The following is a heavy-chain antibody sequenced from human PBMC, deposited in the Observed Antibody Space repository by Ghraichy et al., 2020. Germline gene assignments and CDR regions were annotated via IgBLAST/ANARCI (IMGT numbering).Heavy chain of an antibody. CDR1: GFTFSSYW. D-gene: IGHD2/OR15-2a*01. V-gene: IGHV3-7*01. Sequence: GESLNISCTASGFTFSSYWMSWVRQAPGKGLEWVANIKQDGSEKNYVDSVKGRFTISRDNAKNSLYLQMNSLRAEDTAVYYCARACNPGRYYYYYMDVWGKGTMVTVSS. CDR2: IKQDGSEK. J-gene: IGHJ6*03. CDR3: ARACNPGRYYYYYMDV.